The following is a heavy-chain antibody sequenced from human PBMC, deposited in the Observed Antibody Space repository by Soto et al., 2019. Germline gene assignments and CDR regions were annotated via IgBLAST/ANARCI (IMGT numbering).Heavy chain of an antibody. CDR1: GGTFSSYA. D-gene: IGHD2-2*02. J-gene: IGHJ4*02. CDR2: IIPIFGTA. CDR3: ARAGGVPAAIPDY. V-gene: IGHV1-69*13. Sequence: SVKVSCKASGGTFSSYAISWVRQAPGQGLEWMGGIIPIFGTANYAQKFQGRVTITADESTSTAYMELSSLRSEDTAAYYCARAGGVPAAIPDYWGQGTLVTVSS.